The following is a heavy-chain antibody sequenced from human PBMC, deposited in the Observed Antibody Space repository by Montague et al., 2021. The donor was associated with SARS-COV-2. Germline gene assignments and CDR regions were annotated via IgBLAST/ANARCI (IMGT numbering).Heavy chain of an antibody. V-gene: IGHV4-34*01. D-gene: IGHD5/OR15-5a*01. CDR2: VNHSGST. Sequence: SETLSLTCAVYGGSFSGYYWGWIRQPPGKGLEWIGEVNHSGSTNYNPSLKSRVTISVDTSKNQFSLELSSVTAADTAVYYCAGALPVSTFCYSYYGMDVWGQGTTVTVSS. CDR3: AGALPVSTFCYSYYGMDV. J-gene: IGHJ6*02. CDR1: GGSFSGYY.